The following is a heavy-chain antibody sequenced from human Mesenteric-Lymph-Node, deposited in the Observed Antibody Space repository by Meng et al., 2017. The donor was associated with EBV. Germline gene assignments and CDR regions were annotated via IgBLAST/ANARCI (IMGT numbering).Heavy chain of an antibody. CDR2: INHSGST. J-gene: IGHJ4*02. V-gene: IGHV4-34*01. Sequence: HRGGAGLLKPSLTLFLTFAVYGGSFSGYYWSWIRQPPGKGLEWIGEINHSGSTNYNPSLKRRVTISVDMSKNQFSLKLSSVTAADTAVYYCARGEKGPIDYWGQGTLVTVSS. CDR1: GGSFSGYY. CDR3: ARGEKGPIDY.